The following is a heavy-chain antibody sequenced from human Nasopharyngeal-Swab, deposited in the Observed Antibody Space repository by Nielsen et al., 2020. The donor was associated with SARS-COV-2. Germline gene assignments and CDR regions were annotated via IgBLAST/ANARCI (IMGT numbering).Heavy chain of an antibody. CDR1: RYTFTTYA. Sequence: ASVKVSCKASRYTFTTYAMNWVRQAPGQGLEWMGWINTNTGNPTYAQGFTGRFVFSLDTSVSTAYLQISSLKAEDTAVYYCARDLRTDAFDIWGEGTMVTVSS. D-gene: IGHD4-17*01. CDR3: ARDLRTDAFDI. CDR2: INTNTGNP. V-gene: IGHV7-4-1*02. J-gene: IGHJ3*02.